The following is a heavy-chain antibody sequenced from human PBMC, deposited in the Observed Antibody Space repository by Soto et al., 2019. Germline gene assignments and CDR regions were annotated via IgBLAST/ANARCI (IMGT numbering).Heavy chain of an antibody. D-gene: IGHD3-22*01. J-gene: IGHJ4*02. CDR2: IYYSGST. Sequence: SDTLSLTCTVSGDSISSGGYYWSWIRQHPGKGLEWIGYIYYSGSTYYNPSLKSRVTISVDTSKNQFSLKLSSVTAADTAVYYCARDLHYDSSGVDYWGQGTLVTVS. CDR3: ARDLHYDSSGVDY. V-gene: IGHV4-31*03. CDR1: GDSISSGGYY.